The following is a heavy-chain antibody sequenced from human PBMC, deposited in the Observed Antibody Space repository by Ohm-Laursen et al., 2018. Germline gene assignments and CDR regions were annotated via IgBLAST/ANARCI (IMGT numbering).Heavy chain of an antibody. D-gene: IGHD5-12*01. Sequence: SLRLSCAASGFTFNNYWMHWVRQAPGKGLVWVSRINSDGSTINYADSVKGRFTISRDNAKNTLYLQMNSLGAEDTALYHCVGGYITVFHYWGQGTLVTVSS. CDR2: INSDGSTI. CDR1: GFTFNNYW. CDR3: VGGYITVFHY. V-gene: IGHV3-74*01. J-gene: IGHJ4*02.